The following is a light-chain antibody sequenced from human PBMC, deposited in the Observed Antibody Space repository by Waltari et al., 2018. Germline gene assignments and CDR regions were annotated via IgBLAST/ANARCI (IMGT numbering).Light chain of an antibody. CDR1: QSVNSN. CDR3: QQYDDWPRT. CDR2: GAS. Sequence: EIVMTQSPDTLSVSPGERATLSCRASQSVNSNLAWYQQKPGQAPRRLRSGASTRASGFPARFRGSGSGTEFTLTISSRQSEDFAVYFCQQYDDWPRTFGQGTKVEIK. J-gene: IGKJ1*01. V-gene: IGKV3-15*01.